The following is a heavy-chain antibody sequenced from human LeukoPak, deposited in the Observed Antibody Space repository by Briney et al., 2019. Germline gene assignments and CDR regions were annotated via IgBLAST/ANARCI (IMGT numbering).Heavy chain of an antibody. CDR3: ARDFYDFWSGYYTEYYYYYMDV. CDR1: GGSFSGYY. D-gene: IGHD3-3*01. Sequence: PSETLSLTCAVYGGSFSGYYWSWIRQPPGKGLEWIGEITHCGSTNYNPSLKSRVTMSVDTSKNQFSLKLSSVTAADTAVYYCARDFYDFWSGYYTEYYYYYMDVWGKGTTVTVSS. V-gene: IGHV4-34*01. J-gene: IGHJ6*03. CDR2: ITHCGST.